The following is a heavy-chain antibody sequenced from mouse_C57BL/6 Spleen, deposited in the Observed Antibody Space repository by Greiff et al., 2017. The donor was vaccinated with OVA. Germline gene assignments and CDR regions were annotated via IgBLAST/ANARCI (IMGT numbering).Heavy chain of an antibody. CDR1: GFTFSDYG. V-gene: IGHV5-17*01. D-gene: IGHD1-1*01. Sequence: DVHLVESGGGLVKPGGSLKLSCAASGFTFSDYGMHWVRQAPEKGLEWVAYISSGSSTIYYADTVKGRFTISRDNAKNTLFLQMTSLRSEDTAMYYCARGDYYGSRESFDYWGQGTTLTVSS. CDR2: ISSGSSTI. CDR3: ARGDYYGSRESFDY. J-gene: IGHJ2*01.